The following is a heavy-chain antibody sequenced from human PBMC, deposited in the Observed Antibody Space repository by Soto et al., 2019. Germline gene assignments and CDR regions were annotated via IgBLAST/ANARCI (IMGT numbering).Heavy chain of an antibody. CDR2: FHYSGST. D-gene: IGHD2-21*01. V-gene: IGHV4-39*01. CDR3: ARLGGHCGATCVGYYAMDV. CDR1: GGSISSGPYS. J-gene: IGHJ6*02. Sequence: QLQLQESGPRLVKPSETLSLTCTVSGGSISSGPYSWGWIRQPPGQGLEWIVTFHYSGSTHYNPSLVSRVTXSXEXXKEQFSLRVNSVTAADTAVYCCARLGGHCGATCVGYYAMDVWGQGTTVTVSS.